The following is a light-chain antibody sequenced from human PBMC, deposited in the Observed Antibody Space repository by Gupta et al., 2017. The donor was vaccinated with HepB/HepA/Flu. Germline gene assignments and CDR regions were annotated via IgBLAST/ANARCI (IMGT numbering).Light chain of an antibody. CDR2: QDT. CDR3: QAWDSRSVV. J-gene: IGLJ2*01. Sequence: SYELTQPPSVSVSPGQTASITCSGDKLGNKYACWYQQKPGQSPVLVIYQDTKRPSGIPERFSGSNSGNTATPTISGTQAMDEADYYCQAWDSRSVVFGGGTKLTVL. CDR1: KLGNKY. V-gene: IGLV3-1*01.